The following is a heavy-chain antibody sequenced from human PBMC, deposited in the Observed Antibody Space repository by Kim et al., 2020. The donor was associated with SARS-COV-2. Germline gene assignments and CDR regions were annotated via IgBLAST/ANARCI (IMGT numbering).Heavy chain of an antibody. V-gene: IGHV3-48*03. D-gene: IGHD2-21*02. CDR1: GFTFSSYE. Sequence: GGSLRLSCAASGFTFSSYEMNWVRQAPGKGLEWVSYISSRGRTIYYADSVKGRFTISRANAKNSLYLQMNCLRAEDTAVYYCVHTPSKFYPFCGGDCYLSDYWGQGTLFTVSS. J-gene: IGHJ4*02. CDR2: ISSRGRTI. CDR3: VHTPSKFYPFCGGDCYLSDY.